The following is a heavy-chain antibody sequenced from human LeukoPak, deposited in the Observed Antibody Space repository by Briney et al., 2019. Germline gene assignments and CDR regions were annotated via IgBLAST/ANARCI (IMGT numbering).Heavy chain of an antibody. CDR3: ARGDSTVTPKYFQY. D-gene: IGHD4-23*01. J-gene: IGHJ1*01. V-gene: IGHV4-61*03. CDR1: GYSISSGYY. CDR2: IYYSGST. Sequence: KPSETLSLTCTVSGYSISSGYYWSWIRQSPGKGLEWIGYIYYSGSTNYNPSLKSRVTISVDTSKNHFSLKLSSVTAADTAVYYCARGDSTVTPKYFQYWGQGTLVTVSS.